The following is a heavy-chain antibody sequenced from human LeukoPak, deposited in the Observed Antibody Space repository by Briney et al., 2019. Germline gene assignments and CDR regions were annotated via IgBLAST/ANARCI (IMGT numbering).Heavy chain of an antibody. D-gene: IGHD6-13*01. J-gene: IGHJ5*02. CDR1: GFTVNSYN. Sequence: PGGSLRLSCSASGFTVNSYNMNWVRQAPGKGLEWVSCISSSGTKYYADSVKGRFTTSRDNGKSSLFLEMNSLRDEDTAVYYCARGPSCSSWSRFDPWGQGTLVTVSS. CDR3: ARGPSCSSWSRFDP. CDR2: ISSSGTK. V-gene: IGHV3-48*02.